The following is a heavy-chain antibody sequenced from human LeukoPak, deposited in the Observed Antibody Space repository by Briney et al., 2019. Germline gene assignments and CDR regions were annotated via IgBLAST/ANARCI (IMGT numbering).Heavy chain of an antibody. CDR2: ISDHGKSR. CDR1: GFIFSNYE. V-gene: IGHV3-48*03. J-gene: IGHJ4*02. D-gene: IGHD6-6*01. CDR3: AKEPPGQLRVGDY. Sequence: GGSLRLSCAASGFIFSNYEMNWVRQTPGKGLEWVSYISDHGKSRNYVDSVKGRFTISRDNAKNSLYLQMDSLRDDDTAVYYCAKEPPGQLRVGDYWGQGTLVTVSS.